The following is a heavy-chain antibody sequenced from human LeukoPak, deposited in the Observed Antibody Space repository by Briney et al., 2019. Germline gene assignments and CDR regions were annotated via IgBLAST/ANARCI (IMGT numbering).Heavy chain of an antibody. J-gene: IGHJ4*02. CDR2: ISAYNGNT. Sequence: ASVKVSCKASGYTFSSYYMHWVRQAPGQGLEWMGGISAYNGNTNYAQKLQGRVTMTTDTSTSTAYMELRSLRSDDSAVYYCAREHYYGSGSYGRSDYWGQGTLVTVSS. CDR3: AREHYYGSGSYGRSDY. D-gene: IGHD3-10*01. V-gene: IGHV1-18*04. CDR1: GYTFSSYY.